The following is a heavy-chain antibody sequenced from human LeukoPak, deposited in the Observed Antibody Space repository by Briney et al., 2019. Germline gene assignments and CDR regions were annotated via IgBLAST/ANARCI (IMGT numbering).Heavy chain of an antibody. D-gene: IGHD2-2*01. V-gene: IGHV3-23*01. J-gene: IGHJ6*02. Sequence: GGSLRLSCAASGFTFSSSDMSWVRQAPGKGLEWVSSICGGGGSTYYADSVKGRFTISRDNSNNTLYLQMNSLRADDTAVYYCAKGRSASCYGGMDVWGQGTTVTVSS. CDR2: ICGGGGST. CDR3: AKGRSASCYGGMDV. CDR1: GFTFSSSD.